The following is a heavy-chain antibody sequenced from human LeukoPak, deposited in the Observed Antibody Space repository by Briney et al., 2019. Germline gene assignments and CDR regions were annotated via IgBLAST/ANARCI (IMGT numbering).Heavy chain of an antibody. CDR3: ARHYCSGGSCYHDY. J-gene: IGHJ4*02. Sequence: SETLSLTCSVSGGSISSSSYYWGWIRQPPGKGLEWIGSIYYSGSTYYNPSLKSRVTISVDTSKNQFSLKLSSVTAADTAVYYCARHYCSGGSCYHDYWGQGTLVTVSS. V-gene: IGHV4-39*01. CDR1: GGSISSSSYY. CDR2: IYYSGST. D-gene: IGHD2-15*01.